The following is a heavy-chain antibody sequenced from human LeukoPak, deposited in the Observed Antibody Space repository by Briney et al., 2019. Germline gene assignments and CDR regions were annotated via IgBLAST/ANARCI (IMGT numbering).Heavy chain of an antibody. V-gene: IGHV3-64D*09. CDR2: INSNGGST. J-gene: IGHJ4*02. CDR3: VKETTYNGYAEDY. CDR1: GCTFSNYA. Sequence: GGSLRLSCSASGCTFSNYAMYWVRQAPGKGLQYVSTINSNGGSTYYADSVKGRFTISRDNSKNTLYLQMRSLRAEDTAVYYCVKETTYNGYAEDYWGQGTLVTVSS. D-gene: IGHD5-12*01.